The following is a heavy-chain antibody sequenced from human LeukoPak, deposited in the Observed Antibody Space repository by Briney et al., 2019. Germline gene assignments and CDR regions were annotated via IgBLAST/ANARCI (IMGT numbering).Heavy chain of an antibody. Sequence: PSETLSLTCTVSGGSINNGDNYWSWLRQPPGKGLEWIGFIYYRGTAYYNSSLKSRVTISIDTSKNQFSLKLTSVTAADTAVYFCARIQGNGYYGWDFFDYWGQGVLVTVSS. V-gene: IGHV4-30-4*01. J-gene: IGHJ4*02. D-gene: IGHD3-10*01. CDR1: GGSINNGDNY. CDR2: IYYRGTA. CDR3: ARIQGNGYYGWDFFDY.